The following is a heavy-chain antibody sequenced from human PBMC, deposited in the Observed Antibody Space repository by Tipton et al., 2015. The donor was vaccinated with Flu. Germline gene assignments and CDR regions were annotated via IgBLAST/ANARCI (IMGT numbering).Heavy chain of an antibody. D-gene: IGHD3-22*01. Sequence: SLRLSCAASGFTFSSYGMHWVRQAPGKGLEWVAVIWYDGSNKYYADSVKGRFTISRDNSKNTLYLQMNSLRAEDTAVYYCARDGGYYDSSGYYGWFDPWGQGTLVTVSS. CDR1: GFTFSSYG. V-gene: IGHV3-33*01. J-gene: IGHJ5*02. CDR2: IWYDGSNK. CDR3: ARDGGYYDSSGYYGWFDP.